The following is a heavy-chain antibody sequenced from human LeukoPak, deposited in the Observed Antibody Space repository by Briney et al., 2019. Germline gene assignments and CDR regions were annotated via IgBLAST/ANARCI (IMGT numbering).Heavy chain of an antibody. CDR2: IYYSGST. J-gene: IGHJ3*02. D-gene: IGHD2-15*01. V-gene: IGHV4-59*01. Sequence: SETLSLTCTVSGGSISSYYWSWIRQPPGKGLEWIGYIYYSGSTNYNPSLKSRATISVDTSKNQFSLKLSSVTAADTAVYYCARDFRGGAFDIWGQGTMVTVSS. CDR3: ARDFRGGAFDI. CDR1: GGSISSYY.